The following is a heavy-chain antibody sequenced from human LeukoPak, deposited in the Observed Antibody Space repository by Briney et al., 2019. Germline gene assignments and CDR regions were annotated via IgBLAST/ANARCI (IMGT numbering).Heavy chain of an antibody. CDR1: GDSVSSNSAA. V-gene: IGHV6-1*01. Sequence: SQTLSLTCAISGDSVSSNSAAWNWIRQSPSRGLEWLGRTYYRSKWYNDYAVSVKSRITINPDTSKNQFSLQLNSVTPEDTAVYYCARDLAVAGPAVAYYYGMDVWGQGTAVTVSS. CDR3: ARDLAVAGPAVAYYYGMDV. D-gene: IGHD6-19*01. CDR2: TYYRSKWYN. J-gene: IGHJ6*02.